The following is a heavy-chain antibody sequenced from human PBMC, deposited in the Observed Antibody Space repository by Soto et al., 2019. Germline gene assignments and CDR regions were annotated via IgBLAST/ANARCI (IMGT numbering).Heavy chain of an antibody. D-gene: IGHD3-10*01. Sequence: SVKVSCKVSGLTFSSYASSWARQAPGQGLEWIGGIVPIFGTANYAQKLQGRVTITADESTSTAYMELSSLRSEDTAVYYCARDGPYYYGSGSYYIGPGGYYGMDVWGKGTAGTNSS. V-gene: IGHV1-69*13. J-gene: IGHJ6*04. CDR3: ARDGPYYYGSGSYYIGPGGYYGMDV. CDR2: IVPIFGTA. CDR1: GLTFSSYA.